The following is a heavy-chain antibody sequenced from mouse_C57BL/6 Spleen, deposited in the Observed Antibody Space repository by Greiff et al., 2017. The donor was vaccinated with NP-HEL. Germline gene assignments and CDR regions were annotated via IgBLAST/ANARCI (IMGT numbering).Heavy chain of an antibody. CDR2: IHPNSGST. D-gene: IGHD2-3*01. CDR3: ARYPYDGYYDFDV. CDR1: GYTFTSYW. V-gene: IGHV1-64*01. J-gene: IGHJ1*03. Sequence: QVQLQQPGAELVKPGASVKLSCKASGYTFTSYWMHWVKQRPGQGLEWIGMIHPNSGSTNYNEKFKSKATLTVDKSSSTAYMQLSRLTSEDSAVYYCARYPYDGYYDFDVWGTGTTVTVSS.